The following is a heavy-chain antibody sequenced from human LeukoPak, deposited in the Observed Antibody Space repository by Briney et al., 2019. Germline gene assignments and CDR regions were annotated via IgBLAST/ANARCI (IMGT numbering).Heavy chain of an antibody. D-gene: IGHD3-3*01. V-gene: IGHV1-2*02. CDR3: AIYDFWSGYYSAIPLDY. CDR1: GYTFTRYY. J-gene: IGHJ4*02. CDR2: INPNSGVT. Sequence: ASVKVSCKASGYTFTRYYMHWVRQAPGQGLEWMGWINPNSGVTNYAQKFQGRVTMTRDTSISTAYMELSRLRSDDTAVYYCAIYDFWSGYYSAIPLDYWGQGTLVTVSS.